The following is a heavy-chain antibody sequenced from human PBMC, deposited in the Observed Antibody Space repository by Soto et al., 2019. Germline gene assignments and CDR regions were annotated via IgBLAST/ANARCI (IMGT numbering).Heavy chain of an antibody. D-gene: IGHD1-26*01. J-gene: IGHJ4*02. CDR3: ARAGLLFDY. Sequence: QVQLVESGGGVVQPGRSLRLSCAASGFNFSSYGMHWVRQAPGKGLEWVAVIWYDESNKYYADSVKGRFTISRDISKNTLHLHVNSLRADDTPVYYCARAGLLFDYWGQGTLVTVSS. V-gene: IGHV3-33*01. CDR1: GFNFSSYG. CDR2: IWYDESNK.